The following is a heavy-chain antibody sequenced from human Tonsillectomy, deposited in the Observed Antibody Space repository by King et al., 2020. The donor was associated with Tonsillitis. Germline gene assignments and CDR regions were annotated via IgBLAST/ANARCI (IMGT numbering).Heavy chain of an antibody. Sequence: VQLQESGPGLVKPSETLSLTCTVSGGSISSYYWSWIRQPPGKGLEWIGYIYYSGSINYNPSLKSQVTISVDTSKNQFSLKLSSVTAADTAVYYCARTITIFGVVIEYYFDYWGQGTLVTVSS. CDR2: IYYSGSI. J-gene: IGHJ4*02. CDR1: GGSISSYY. CDR3: ARTITIFGVVIEYYFDY. V-gene: IGHV4-59*08. D-gene: IGHD3-3*01.